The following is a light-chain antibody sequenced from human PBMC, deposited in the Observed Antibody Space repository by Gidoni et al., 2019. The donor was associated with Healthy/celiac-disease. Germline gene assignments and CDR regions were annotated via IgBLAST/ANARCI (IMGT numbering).Light chain of an antibody. Sequence: DVSMTKHPSSLSASVGDRVTITCRASQSISSYLNWYQQKPGKAPKLLIYAASSLQSGVPSRFSGSGSGTDFTLTISSLQPEDFATYYCQQSYSTPLTFGGGTKVEIK. CDR1: QSISSY. CDR3: QQSYSTPLT. CDR2: AAS. J-gene: IGKJ4*01. V-gene: IGKV1-39*01.